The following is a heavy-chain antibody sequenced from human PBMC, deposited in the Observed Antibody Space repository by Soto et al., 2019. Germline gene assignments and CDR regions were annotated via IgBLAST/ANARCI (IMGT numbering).Heavy chain of an antibody. D-gene: IGHD6-13*01. CDR3: ASDDAAAARSVRYGMDV. J-gene: IGHJ6*02. Sequence: GGSLRLSCAASGFTFSSYAMHWVRQAPGKGLEWVAVISYDGSNKYYADSVKGRFTISRDNSKNTLYLQMNSLRAEDTAVYYCASDDAAAARSVRYGMDVWGQGTTVTVSS. V-gene: IGHV3-30-3*01. CDR1: GFTFSSYA. CDR2: ISYDGSNK.